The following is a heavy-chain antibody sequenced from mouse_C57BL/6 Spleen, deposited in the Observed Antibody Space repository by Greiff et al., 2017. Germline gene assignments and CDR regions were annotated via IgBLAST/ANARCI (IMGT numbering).Heavy chain of an antibody. V-gene: IGHV1-53*01. CDR3: ARERGDLYSIDY. J-gene: IGHJ4*01. Sequence: QVQLQQSGTELVKPGASVKLSCKASGYTFNSYWMHWVKQRPGQGLEWIGNINPSNGGTNYNEKFKSKATLTVDKSSSTAYMQLSSLTSEDSAVYYCARERGDLYSIDYWGQGTSVPVSS. CDR2: INPSNGGT. D-gene: IGHD3-3*01. CDR1: GYTFNSYW.